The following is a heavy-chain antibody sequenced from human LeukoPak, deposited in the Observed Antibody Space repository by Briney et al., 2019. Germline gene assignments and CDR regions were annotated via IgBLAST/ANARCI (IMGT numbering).Heavy chain of an antibody. CDR2: ISSSSSYT. CDR1: GFTFSDYY. J-gene: IGHJ5*02. CDR3: ARVGVVVVAATNWFDP. D-gene: IGHD2-15*01. Sequence: GGSLRLSCAASGFTFSDYYMSWIRQAPGKGLEWVSYISSSSSYTNYADSVKGRFTISRDNAKNSLYLQMNSLRAEDTAVYYCARVGVVVVAATNWFDPWGQGTLVTVPS. V-gene: IGHV3-11*05.